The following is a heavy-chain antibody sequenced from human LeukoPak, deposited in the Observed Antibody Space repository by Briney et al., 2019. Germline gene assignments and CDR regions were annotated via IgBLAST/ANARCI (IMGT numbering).Heavy chain of an antibody. CDR2: IIPILGIA. CDR1: GGTFSSYA. Sequence: SVKVSCKASGGTFSSYAISWVRQAPGQGLEWMGRIIPILGIANYAQKFQGRVTITADKSTSTAYMELSSLRSEDTAVYYCARGGGSYYGMDVWGQGTTVTVSS. V-gene: IGHV1-69*04. J-gene: IGHJ6*02. CDR3: ARGGGSYYGMDV. D-gene: IGHD1-26*01.